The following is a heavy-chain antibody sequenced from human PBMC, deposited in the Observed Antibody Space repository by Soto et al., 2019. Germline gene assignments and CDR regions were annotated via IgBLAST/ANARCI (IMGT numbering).Heavy chain of an antibody. CDR3: ARGNSGRYNYGWGPYSSYYYGMDV. J-gene: IGHJ6*02. V-gene: IGHV4-34*01. Sequence: PSPTLSLPRAVYAGYYSGYCRSWIRQPPGKGLEWVGANNHSGSSNYNPSLKSRVTISVDTSNNHFFLNLGSVTAAHTAVYYCARGNSGRYNYGWGPYSSYYYGMDVWGQGTTVT. D-gene: IGHD5-18*01. CDR1: AGYYSGYC. CDR2: NNHSGSS.